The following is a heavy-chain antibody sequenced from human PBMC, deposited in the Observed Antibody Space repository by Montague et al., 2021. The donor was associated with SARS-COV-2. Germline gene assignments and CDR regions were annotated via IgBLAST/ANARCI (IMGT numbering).Heavy chain of an antibody. CDR1: GFTFSSYS. V-gene: IGHV3-30*04. J-gene: IGHJ4*02. CDR3: ARPGVQNNGWYLSYFEY. CDR2: ISSDGINK. Sequence: SLRLSCAASGFTFSSYSMYWVRQAPGKGLEWVAVISSDGINKYFPDSVRGRFTISRDNSNNTVFHQMSSLRPEGTAVYYYARPGVQNNGWYLSYFEYWGQGSLVTVST. D-gene: IGHD6-19*01.